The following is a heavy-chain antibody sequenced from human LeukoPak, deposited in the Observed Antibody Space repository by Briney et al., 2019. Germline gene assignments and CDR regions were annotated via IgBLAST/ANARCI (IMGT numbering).Heavy chain of an antibody. CDR3: ARGSRNSGSYAYYFDY. CDR1: GFTFSSYA. D-gene: IGHD1-26*01. CDR2: ISGSGANT. V-gene: IGHV3-23*01. Sequence: GGSLRLSCAASGFTFSSYAMGWVRQAPGKGLEWVSAISGSGANTYYTDSVKGRFTISRDNSKNTLYLQMNSLRAEDTAVYYCARGSRNSGSYAYYFDYWGQGTLDTVSS. J-gene: IGHJ4*02.